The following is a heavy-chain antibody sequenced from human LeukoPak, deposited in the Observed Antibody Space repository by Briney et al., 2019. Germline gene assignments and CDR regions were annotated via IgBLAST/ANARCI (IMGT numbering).Heavy chain of an antibody. J-gene: IGHJ6*02. V-gene: IGHV3-23*01. CDR3: VRRRYSNQYYNMDV. D-gene: IGHD2-15*01. CDR1: GFTFSSHA. CDR2: ISGSGGGT. Sequence: LSGGSLRLSCAASGFTFSSHAMSWVRQAPGKGLEWVSGISGSGGGTYYADSVKGRFTISRDNSKNTLYLQMNSLRAEDTAVYYCVRRRYSNQYYNMDVWGQGTTGTVSS.